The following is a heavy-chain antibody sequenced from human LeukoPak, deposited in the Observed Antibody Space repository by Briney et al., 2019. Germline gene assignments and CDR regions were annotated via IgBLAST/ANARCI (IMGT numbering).Heavy chain of an antibody. CDR2: ISWNSGSI. CDR1: GFTFDDYA. Sequence: GGSLRLSCAASGFTFDDYAMHWVRHAPGKGLEWVSGISWNSGSIGYADSVKGRFTISRDNAKNSLYLQMNSLRAEDMALYYCAKDIGQLVDSYYFDYWGQGTLVTVSS. J-gene: IGHJ4*02. V-gene: IGHV3-9*03. CDR3: AKDIGQLVDSYYFDY. D-gene: IGHD6-6*01.